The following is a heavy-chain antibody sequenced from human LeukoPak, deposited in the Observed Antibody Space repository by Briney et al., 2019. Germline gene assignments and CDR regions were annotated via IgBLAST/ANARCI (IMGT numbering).Heavy chain of an antibody. D-gene: IGHD5-12*01. CDR3: AREGQAVATPLNIWSDP. V-gene: IGHV4-61*09. CDR1: GGSISSGNDY. CDR2: IHTSGST. Sequence: TSQTLSLTCSVSGGSISSGNDYWSWIRQPAGKGLEWIGHIHTSGSTNYNPSLKSRVTISVDTSKNQFSLKLSSVTAADTAVYYCAREGQAVATPLNIWSDPWGQGTLVTVSS. J-gene: IGHJ5*02.